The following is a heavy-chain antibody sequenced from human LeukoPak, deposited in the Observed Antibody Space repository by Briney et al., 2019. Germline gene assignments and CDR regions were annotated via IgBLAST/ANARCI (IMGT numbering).Heavy chain of an antibody. D-gene: IGHD5-12*01. CDR2: IIPMFGAP. CDR1: GGSFRSSA. CDR3: ATTGSSAYDGGTFDY. Sequence: SMKVSCKASGGSFRSSAISWVRQAPGQGLEWMGGIIPMFGAPNYAQKLQGRVTLSADESTSTAYMELSRLRSEDTAVYYCATTGSSAYDGGTFDYWGQGTLVTVSS. J-gene: IGHJ4*02. V-gene: IGHV1-69*01.